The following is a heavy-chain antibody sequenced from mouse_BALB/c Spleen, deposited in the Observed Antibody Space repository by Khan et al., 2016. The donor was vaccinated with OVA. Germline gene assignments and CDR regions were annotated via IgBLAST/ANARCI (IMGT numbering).Heavy chain of an antibody. CDR3: ARAYYRYDGYYAMDY. D-gene: IGHD2-14*01. Sequence: QVQLKQSGPGLVAPSQSLSITCTVSGFSLSRYNIHWVRQPPGKGLEWLGMIWGGGGTDYNYTLKIRLSISKDNSKSQVFLKMNSLQTDDTAMYYCARAYYRYDGYYAMDYWGQGTTVTVSS. J-gene: IGHJ4*01. CDR2: IWGGGGT. V-gene: IGHV2-6-4*01. CDR1: GFSLSRYN.